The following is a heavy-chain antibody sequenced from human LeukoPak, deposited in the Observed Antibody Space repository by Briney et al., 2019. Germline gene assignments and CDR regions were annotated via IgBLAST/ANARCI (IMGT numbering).Heavy chain of an antibody. V-gene: IGHV4-39*01. CDR2: IYYSGST. CDR1: GGSISSSSYY. CDR3: ASFTPPPRIAAANLNWFDP. J-gene: IGHJ5*02. D-gene: IGHD6-13*01. Sequence: SETLSLTCTVSGGSISSSSYYWGWIRQPPGKGLEWIGSIYYSGSTYYNPSLKSRVTISVDTSKNQFSLKLSSVTAADTAVYYCASFTPPPRIAAANLNWFDPWGQGTLVTVSS.